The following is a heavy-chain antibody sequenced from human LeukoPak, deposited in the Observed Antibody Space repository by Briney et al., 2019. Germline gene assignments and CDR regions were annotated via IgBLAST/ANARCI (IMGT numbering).Heavy chain of an antibody. V-gene: IGHV3-7*03. Sequence: GGSLRLSCAASGFTFSSYWMSWVRQAPGKGLEWVANIKQDGSEKYYVDSVKGRFTISRDNSKNTLYLQMNSLRAEDTAVYYCAKESPVFDYWGQGTLVTVSS. CDR3: AKESPVFDY. CDR2: IKQDGSEK. CDR1: GFTFSSYW. J-gene: IGHJ4*02.